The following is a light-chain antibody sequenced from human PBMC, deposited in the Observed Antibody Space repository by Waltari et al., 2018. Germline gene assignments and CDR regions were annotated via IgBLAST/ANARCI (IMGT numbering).Light chain of an antibody. CDR1: ALPKQY. Sequence: SYELTQPPSVSVSPGQTARITCSGDALPKQYAYWYQQKPGQAPGLVIYKESGEPSGVPERFSGSGSGTTVTLTISGVQAEDEADYYCQSADSSGTYVVFGGGTKLTVL. CDR2: KES. V-gene: IGLV3-25*03. J-gene: IGLJ2*01. CDR3: QSADSSGTYVV.